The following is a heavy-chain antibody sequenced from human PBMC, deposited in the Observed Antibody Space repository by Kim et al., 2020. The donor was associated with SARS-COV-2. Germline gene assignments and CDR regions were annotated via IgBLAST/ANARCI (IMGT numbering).Heavy chain of an antibody. CDR1: GGSISSSSYY. Sequence: SETLSLTCTVSGGSISSSSYYWGWIRQPPGKGLEWIGSIYYSGSTYYNPSLKSRVTISVDTSKNQFSLKLSSVTAADTAVYYCASERTLPGLGDYWGQGTLVTVSS. V-gene: IGHV4-39*07. CDR2: IYYSGST. J-gene: IGHJ4*02. CDR3: ASERTLPGLGDY.